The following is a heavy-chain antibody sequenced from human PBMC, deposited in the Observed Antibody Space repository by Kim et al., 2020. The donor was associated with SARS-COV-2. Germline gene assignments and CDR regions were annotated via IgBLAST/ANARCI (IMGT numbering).Heavy chain of an antibody. CDR3: ARRSYDILTLGYYYMDG. CDR2: IYYSGST. Sequence: SETLSLTCTVSGGSISSYYWSWIRQPPGKGLEWIGYIYYSGSTNYNPSLKSRVTISVDTSKNQFSLKLSSVTAADTAVYYCARRSYDILTLGYYYMDGWGKGTTVTVSS. V-gene: IGHV4-59*01. D-gene: IGHD3-9*01. CDR1: GGSISSYY. J-gene: IGHJ6*03.